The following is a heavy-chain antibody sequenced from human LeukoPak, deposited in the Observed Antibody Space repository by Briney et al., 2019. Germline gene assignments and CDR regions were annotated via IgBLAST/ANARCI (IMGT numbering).Heavy chain of an antibody. V-gene: IGHV3-23*01. Sequence: GGSLRLSCAASGFTLSSYAMSWVRQAPGKGLEWASSISASGGSTNYADSVKGRFTISRDNSKNTLYLQMNSLRAEDTAVYYCAKGEPYDYFDYWGQGTLVTVSS. J-gene: IGHJ4*02. CDR2: ISASGGST. D-gene: IGHD1-26*01. CDR3: AKGEPYDYFDY. CDR1: GFTLSSYA.